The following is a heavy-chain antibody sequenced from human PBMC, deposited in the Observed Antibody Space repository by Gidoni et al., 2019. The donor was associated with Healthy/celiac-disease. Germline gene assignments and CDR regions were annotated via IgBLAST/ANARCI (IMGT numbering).Heavy chain of an antibody. V-gene: IGHV3-53*02. D-gene: IGHD3-10*01. J-gene: IGHJ5*02. CDR1: GFTVSSNY. Sequence: EVQLVETGGGLIQPGGSLRLSCAASGFTVSSNYMSWVRQAPGKGLEWFSVIYCGGSTYYADSVKGRFTISRDNSKNTLYLQMNSLRAEDTAVYYCARDIGQSGWFDPWGQGTLVTVSS. CDR3: ARDIGQSGWFDP. CDR2: IYCGGST.